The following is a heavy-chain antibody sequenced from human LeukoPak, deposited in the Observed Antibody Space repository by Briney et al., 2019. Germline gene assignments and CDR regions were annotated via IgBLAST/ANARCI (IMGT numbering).Heavy chain of an antibody. D-gene: IGHD1-26*01. CDR2: IYPGDSDT. CDR3: ASGIPDMDV. V-gene: IGHV5-51*01. Sequence: GASLQISCKGSGSIFTSYWIGWVRQLPGKGLEWMGIIYPGDSDTRYSPSFQGQVTISADKSISTAYLQWSSLKASDTAMYYCASGIPDMDVWGKGTTVTVSS. J-gene: IGHJ6*03. CDR1: GSIFTSYW.